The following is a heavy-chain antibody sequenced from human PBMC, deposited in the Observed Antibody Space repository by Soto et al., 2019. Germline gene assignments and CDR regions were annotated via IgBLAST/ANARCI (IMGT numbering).Heavy chain of an antibody. CDR1: GYSFTSYW. V-gene: IGHV5-51*01. CDR3: ARHRLQRMVTNELDY. J-gene: IGHJ4*02. Sequence: GETLKISCKGSGYSFTSYWIGWVRQMPGKGLEWMGIIYPGDSDTRYSPSFQGQVTISADKSISTAYLPSSSLTASDTAMYYCARHRLQRMVTNELDYWGQGILVTVSS. D-gene: IGHD2-21*02. CDR2: IYPGDSDT.